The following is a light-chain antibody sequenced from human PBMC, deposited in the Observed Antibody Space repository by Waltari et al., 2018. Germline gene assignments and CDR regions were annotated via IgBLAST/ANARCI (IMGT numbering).Light chain of an antibody. V-gene: IGKV1-5*03. J-gene: IGKJ1*01. CDR1: QSIRNW. CDR3: QQYNNYFWT. Sequence: DIQMTQSPSTLSASVGDRVTITCRASQSIRNWLAWYQQKPGRAPKLLIYQASNLESCVPSRFSGSGSGGQFTLTISSLQPDDFATYYCQQYNNYFWTFGQGTKVEIK. CDR2: QAS.